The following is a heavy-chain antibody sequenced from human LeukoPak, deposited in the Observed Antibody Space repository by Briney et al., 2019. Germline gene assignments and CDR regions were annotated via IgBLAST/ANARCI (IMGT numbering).Heavy chain of an antibody. Sequence: SETLSLPCTVSSGSINSYYWGWVRHPAVRGLEWIGRIYTTGNTNYNPSLKSRLTMSVDTSKRQFSLNLRSVTAADTAIYFCARQGYTASHYFFDYWSQGTLVTVSS. CDR1: SGSINSYY. V-gene: IGHV4-4*07. D-gene: IGHD2-21*02. J-gene: IGHJ4*02. CDR2: IYTTGNT. CDR3: ARQGYTASHYFFDY.